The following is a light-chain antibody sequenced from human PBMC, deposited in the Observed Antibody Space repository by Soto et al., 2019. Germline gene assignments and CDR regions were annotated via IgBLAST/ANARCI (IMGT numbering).Light chain of an antibody. CDR3: QQYGSSPTT. CDR1: QSVSSSY. Sequence: EIVLTQSPGTLSLSPGERATLSCRASQSVSSSYLAWYQQKPGQATRLLIYGASSSATGIPDRFSGSGSGTDFTLTISRLEPEDFAVYYCQQYGSSPTTFGPGTKVNIK. CDR2: GAS. V-gene: IGKV3-20*01. J-gene: IGKJ3*01.